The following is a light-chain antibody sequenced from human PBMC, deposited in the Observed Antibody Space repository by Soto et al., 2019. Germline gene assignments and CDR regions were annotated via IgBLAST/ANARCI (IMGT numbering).Light chain of an antibody. CDR1: QSVSSY. Sequence: EIALTQSPATLSLYPGERANLSGRARQSVSSYLAWYQQKPGQAPRLLIYDASNRATGIPARFSGSGSGTDFTLTISSLEPEDFAVYYCQQRSNWLATFGQGTRLEIK. J-gene: IGKJ5*01. V-gene: IGKV3-11*01. CDR2: DAS. CDR3: QQRSNWLAT.